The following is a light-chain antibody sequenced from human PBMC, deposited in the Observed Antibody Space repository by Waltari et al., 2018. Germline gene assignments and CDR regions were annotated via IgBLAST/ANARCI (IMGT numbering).Light chain of an antibody. J-gene: IGLJ2*01. CDR1: NSYVGAYNY. Sequence: QSALTQPRSVSGSPGQSVTLSCPGTNSYVGAYNYVSWSQQRPGKAPKLVIYDVDKRPSEVPDRFSGSKAGNTASLTISGLQADDEADYYCCSYAGRYTSVFGGGTKVTVL. CDR2: DVD. V-gene: IGLV2-11*01. CDR3: CSYAGRYTSV.